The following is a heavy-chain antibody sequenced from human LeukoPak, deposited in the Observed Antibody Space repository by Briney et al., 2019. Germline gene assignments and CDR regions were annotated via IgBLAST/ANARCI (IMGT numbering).Heavy chain of an antibody. CDR2: INSDGSSP. CDR1: GFTFSSYW. V-gene: IGHV3-74*01. Sequence: GGSLRLSCAATGFTFSSYWMHWVRQAPGKGLVWVSRINSDGSSPIYADSVKGRFTISRDNAKNTLYLQMNSLRAEDTAVYYCARVGVTTNASDIWGQGTMVTVSS. D-gene: IGHD5-12*01. CDR3: ARVGVTTNASDI. J-gene: IGHJ3*02.